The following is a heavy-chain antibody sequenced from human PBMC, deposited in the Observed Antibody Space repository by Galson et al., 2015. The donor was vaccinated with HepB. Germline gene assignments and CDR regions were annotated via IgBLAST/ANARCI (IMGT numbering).Heavy chain of an antibody. CDR2: INPSGGST. V-gene: IGHV1-46*01. CDR1: GYTFTSYY. D-gene: IGHD2-15*01. Sequence: SVKVSCKASGYTFTSYYMHWVRQAPGQGLEWMGIINPSGGSTSYAQKFQGRVTMTRDTSTSTVYMELSSLRSEDTAVYYCARGSNIVVVVSATGSWFDPWGQGTLVTVSS. CDR3: ARGSNIVVVVSATGSWFDP. J-gene: IGHJ5*02.